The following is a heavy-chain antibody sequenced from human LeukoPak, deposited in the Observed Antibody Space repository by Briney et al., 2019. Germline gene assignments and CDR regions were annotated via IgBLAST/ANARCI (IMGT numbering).Heavy chain of an antibody. D-gene: IGHD6-13*01. Sequence: SETLSLTCTVSGGSISTGSYCWSWIRQPAGKGLEWIGHIYTSGNTNYNPSLKSRVTISVDTSKNQFSLQLNSVTPEDTAVYYCAKAPAEGQELAWYFDLWGRGTLVTVSS. CDR3: AKAPAEGQELAWYFDL. CDR2: IYTSGNT. J-gene: IGHJ2*01. CDR1: GGSISTGSYC. V-gene: IGHV4-61*09.